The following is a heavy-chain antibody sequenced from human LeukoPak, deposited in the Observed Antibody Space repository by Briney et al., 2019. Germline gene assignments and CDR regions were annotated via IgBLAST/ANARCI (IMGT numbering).Heavy chain of an antibody. D-gene: IGHD1-26*01. CDR3: ARDSAAHRDFSGSYPY. CDR1: GFTFSSYE. J-gene: IGHJ4*02. Sequence: GGSLRLSCAASGFTFSSYEMNWVRQAPGKGLEWVSYISSSGSTIYYADSVKGRFTISRDNAKNSLYLQMNSLRAEDTAVYYCARDSAAHRDFSGSYPYWGQGTLVTVSS. V-gene: IGHV3-48*03. CDR2: ISSSGSTI.